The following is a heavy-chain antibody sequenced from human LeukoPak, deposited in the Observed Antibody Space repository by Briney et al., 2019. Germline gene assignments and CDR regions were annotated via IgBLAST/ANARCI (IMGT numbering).Heavy chain of an antibody. D-gene: IGHD2-15*01. CDR2: LCSGGGT. J-gene: IGHJ4*02. V-gene: IGHV3-53*01. CDR1: GFTVSSNS. CDR3: AREYCSGGSCYRRQYYFDY. Sequence: GGSLRLSCAVSGFTVSSNSMSWVRQAPGKGLEWVSILCSGGGTDYADSVKGRFTISRDNSKNTLYLGMNSLRVEDTAVYYCAREYCSGGSCYRRQYYFDYWGQGTLVTVSS.